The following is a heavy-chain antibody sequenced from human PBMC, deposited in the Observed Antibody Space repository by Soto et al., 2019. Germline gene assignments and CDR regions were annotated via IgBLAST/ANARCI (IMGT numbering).Heavy chain of an antibody. J-gene: IGHJ4*02. Sequence: GGSLLLSCAASGFTLSDYYMCWIRQAPGKGLDWLSYISGSGVVIYYADSVKGRFTISRDNAKSSLYLQMNSLRVDDTAVYYCARGRNEGDYWGQGTMVTVSS. V-gene: IGHV3-11*01. CDR1: GFTLSDYY. CDR3: ARGRNEGDY. D-gene: IGHD1-1*01. CDR2: ISGSGVVI.